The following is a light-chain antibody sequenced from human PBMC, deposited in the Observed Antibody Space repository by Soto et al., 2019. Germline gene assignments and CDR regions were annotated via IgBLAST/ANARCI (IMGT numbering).Light chain of an antibody. V-gene: IGLV2-14*01. CDR2: EVT. J-gene: IGLJ1*01. CDR3: SSYTSSTDYV. Sequence: QSALTQPASVSGSPGQSITISCTGTSSDIDTYNYVSWYQQHPGKAPKLIIYEVTNRPSGVSNRFSGSKSGDTASLTISGLRAEDEADYYCSSYTSSTDYVFVTGTKLTVL. CDR1: SSDIDTYNY.